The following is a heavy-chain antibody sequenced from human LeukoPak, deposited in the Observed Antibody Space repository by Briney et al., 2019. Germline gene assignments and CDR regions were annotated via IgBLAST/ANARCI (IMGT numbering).Heavy chain of an antibody. CDR2: IFTSGIT. CDR1: GGSISIYY. CDR3: ARETSGTYYNPLGYMDV. V-gene: IGHV4-4*07. J-gene: IGHJ6*03. D-gene: IGHD3-10*01. Sequence: SETLSLTCTVSGGSISIYYWNWIRQPAGKGLEWIGRIFTSGITNYNPSLKSRVTMSVATSENQFSLNLSSAIAADTAIYYCARETSGTYYNPLGYMDVWGKGTTVTVSS.